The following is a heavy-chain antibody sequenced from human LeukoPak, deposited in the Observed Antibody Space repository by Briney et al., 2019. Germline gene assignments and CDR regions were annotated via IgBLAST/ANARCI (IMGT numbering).Heavy chain of an antibody. V-gene: IGHV3-21*01. CDR1: GFTFSSYS. CDR3: ARDQGTELEYFHH. J-gene: IGHJ1*01. D-gene: IGHD1-26*01. Sequence: GGSLRLSCAASGFTFSSYSMNWVRQAPGKGLEWVSSISSSSSYIYYADSVKGRFTISRDNAKNSLYLQMNSLRAEDTAVYYCARDQGTELEYFHHWGQGTLVTVSS. CDR2: ISSSSSYI.